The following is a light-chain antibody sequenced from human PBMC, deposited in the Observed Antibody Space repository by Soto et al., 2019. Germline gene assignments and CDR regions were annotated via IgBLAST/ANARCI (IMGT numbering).Light chain of an antibody. Sequence: QPVLTQSPSASASLGGSVKLTCTLSSGHSTYAVAWHQQQPEKGPRYLMMINNDGSHTKGDGIPDRFSGSGSGAERYLTISSLQSEDEADYYCQTWGTGIRVFGGGTKLTVL. CDR2: INNDGSH. J-gene: IGLJ3*02. CDR1: SGHSTYA. V-gene: IGLV4-69*01. CDR3: QTWGTGIRV.